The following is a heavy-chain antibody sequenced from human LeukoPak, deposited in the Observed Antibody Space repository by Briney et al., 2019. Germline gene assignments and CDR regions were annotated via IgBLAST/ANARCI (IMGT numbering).Heavy chain of an antibody. Sequence: HPGGSLRPSCAVSGFSVSGYWMTWVRQAPGKGLEWVANIKQDGSEKNYVDSVKGRFTTSRDNAENSLFLQMNSLRVEDTAVYYCAREWQGGIAAAGTRIEGDYWGQGTLVAVSS. CDR3: AREWQGGIAAAGTRIEGDY. CDR2: IKQDGSEK. D-gene: IGHD6-13*01. J-gene: IGHJ4*02. CDR1: GFSVSGYW. V-gene: IGHV3-7*01.